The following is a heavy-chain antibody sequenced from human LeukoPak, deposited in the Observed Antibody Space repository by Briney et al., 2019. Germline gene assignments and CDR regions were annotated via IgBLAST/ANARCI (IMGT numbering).Heavy chain of an antibody. Sequence: KPSETLSLTCTVSGGSISSSSYYWGWIRQPPGKGLEWIVSIYYSGSTYYNPSLKSRVTISVDTSKNQFSLKLSSVTAADTAVYYCAQVAGTPYYYYYYMDVWGKGTTVTVSS. CDR1: GGSISSSSYY. J-gene: IGHJ6*03. CDR3: AQVAGTPYYYYYYMDV. D-gene: IGHD6-19*01. CDR2: IYYSGST. V-gene: IGHV4-39*01.